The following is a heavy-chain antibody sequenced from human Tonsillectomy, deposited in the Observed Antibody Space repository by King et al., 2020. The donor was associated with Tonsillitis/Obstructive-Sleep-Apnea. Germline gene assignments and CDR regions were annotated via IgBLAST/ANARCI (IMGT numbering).Heavy chain of an antibody. Sequence: VQLVESGGGVVQPGRSLRLSCAASGFTFSSYAMHWVRQAPGKGLEWVAVISYDGSNKHYADSVKGRFTISRDNSKNTLYLQMNSLRGEDTAVYYCARESLPAAEGGMDVWGQGTTVTVSS. J-gene: IGHJ6*02. D-gene: IGHD6-13*01. CDR2: ISYDGSNK. CDR3: ARESLPAAEGGMDV. CDR1: GFTFSSYA. V-gene: IGHV3-30*04.